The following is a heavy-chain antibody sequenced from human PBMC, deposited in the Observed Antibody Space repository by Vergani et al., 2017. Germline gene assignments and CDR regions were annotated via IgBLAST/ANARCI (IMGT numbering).Heavy chain of an antibody. CDR1: GAPISYWC. CDR2: LCPSGST. Sequence: QVQMQESGPGLVKTSETLSLTCSASGAPISYWCWSWLRQPAGKGLEWIGRLCPSGSTNYKPSLKSRVTMSIDTSKNQFSLKLSSVTAADTAVYYCGCIAAAGRGLYYFDYWGQGTLVTVSS. D-gene: IGHD6-13*01. V-gene: IGHV4-4*07. CDR3: GCIAAAGRGLYYFDY. J-gene: IGHJ4*02.